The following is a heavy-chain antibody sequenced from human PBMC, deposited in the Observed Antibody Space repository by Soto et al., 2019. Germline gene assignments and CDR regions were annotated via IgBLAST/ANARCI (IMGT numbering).Heavy chain of an antibody. CDR1: GFTFSSYA. J-gene: IGHJ6*02. CDR2: ISSRGRTM. Sequence: TGGSLRLSCAASGFTFSSYAIHWVRQAPGKGLEWISYISSRGRTMYYTHSVQGRFTISRDNAKNLLYLQMNSLGDEDTAVYYCARDLLGYHYGMDVWGQGTTVTVSS. D-gene: IGHD2-21*01. V-gene: IGHV3-48*02. CDR3: ARDLLGYHYGMDV.